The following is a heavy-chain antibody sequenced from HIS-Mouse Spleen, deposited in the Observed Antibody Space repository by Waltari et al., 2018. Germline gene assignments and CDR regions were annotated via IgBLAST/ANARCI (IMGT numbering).Heavy chain of an antibody. V-gene: IGHV4-59*01. Sequence: QVQLQESGPGLVKPSETPSLTCTASGGPISSYYWSWILQPPGKGLEWIGYIYYSGSTNYNPSLKSRVTISVDTSKNQFSLKLSSVTAADTAVYYCARGQYYYDSSGYYYFDYWGQGTLVTVSS. D-gene: IGHD3-22*01. CDR1: GGPISSYY. CDR2: IYYSGST. CDR3: ARGQYYYDSSGYYYFDY. J-gene: IGHJ4*02.